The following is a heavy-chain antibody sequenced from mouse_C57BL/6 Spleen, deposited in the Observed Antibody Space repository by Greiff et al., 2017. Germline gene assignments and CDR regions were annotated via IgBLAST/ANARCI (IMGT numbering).Heavy chain of an antibody. V-gene: IGHV1-4*01. J-gene: IGHJ4*01. CDR2: INPSSGYT. D-gene: IGHD2-3*01. CDR1: GYTFTSYT. CDR3: ASPDGYFYAMDY. Sequence: QVQLQQSGAELARPGASVKMSCKASGYTFTSYTMHWVKQRPGQGLEWIGYINPSSGYTKYNQKFKDKATLTADKSSSTAYMQLSSLTSEDSAVYYCASPDGYFYAMDYWGQGTSVTVSS.